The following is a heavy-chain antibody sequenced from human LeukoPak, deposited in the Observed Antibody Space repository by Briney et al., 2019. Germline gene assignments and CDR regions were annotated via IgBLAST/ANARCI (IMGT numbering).Heavy chain of an antibody. D-gene: IGHD4/OR15-4a*01. CDR1: GYTLTSYY. Sequence: ASVKVSCKASGYTLTSYYMHWVRQAPGQGLEWMGIINPSGGSTSYAQKFQGRVTMTRDTSTSTVYMELSSLRSEDTAVYYCARADQHLLTTDYWGQGTLVTVSS. CDR2: INPSGGST. V-gene: IGHV1-46*01. J-gene: IGHJ4*02. CDR3: ARADQHLLTTDY.